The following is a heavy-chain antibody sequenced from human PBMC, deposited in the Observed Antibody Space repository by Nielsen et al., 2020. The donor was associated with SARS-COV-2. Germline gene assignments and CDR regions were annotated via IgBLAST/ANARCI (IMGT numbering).Heavy chain of an antibody. J-gene: IGHJ4*02. D-gene: IGHD3-3*01. CDR3: ARIRQTARSGYYFYFDY. V-gene: IGHV2-26*01. CDR2: IFSNDEK. Sequence: WIRQPPGKALGWLAHIFSNDEKSYSTSLKSRLTISKDTSKSQVVLTMTNMDPVDTATYYCARIRQTARSGYYFYFDYWGQGTLVTVSS.